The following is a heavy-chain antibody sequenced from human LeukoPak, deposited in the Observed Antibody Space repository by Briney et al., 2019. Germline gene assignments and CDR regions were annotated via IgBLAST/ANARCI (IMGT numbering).Heavy chain of an antibody. D-gene: IGHD3-22*01. V-gene: IGHV1-46*01. CDR2: INPSGGST. Sequence: ASVKVSCKASGYTFTSYYMHWVRQAPGQGLEWMGIINPSGGSTSYAQKFQGRVTMTRDTPISTAYMELSRLRSDDTAVYYCARAMYYYDSKFDYWGQGTLVTVSS. J-gene: IGHJ4*02. CDR3: ARAMYYYDSKFDY. CDR1: GYTFTSYY.